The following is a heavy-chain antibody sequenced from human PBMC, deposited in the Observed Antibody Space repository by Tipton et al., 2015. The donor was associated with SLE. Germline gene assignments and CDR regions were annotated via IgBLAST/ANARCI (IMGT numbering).Heavy chain of an antibody. CDR2: IHYSGTT. J-gene: IGHJ3*02. CDR3: AILDAFDI. Sequence: LRLSCTVSGGSITNHYWNWIRQPPGKGLEWIGYIHYSGTTHDNPSLKSRVTMSVDMSKNQFSLKLTSVTAADTAVYYCAILDAFDIWGQGRMVTVSS. V-gene: IGHV4-59*08. CDR1: GGSITNHY.